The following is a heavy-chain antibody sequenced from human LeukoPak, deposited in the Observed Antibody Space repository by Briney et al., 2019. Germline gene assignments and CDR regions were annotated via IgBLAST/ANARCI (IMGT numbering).Heavy chain of an antibody. CDR2: IWYDGSNK. CDR1: GFTFSSYG. J-gene: IGHJ3*02. V-gene: IGHV3-33*01. D-gene: IGHD4-11*01. Sequence: GRSLRLSCAASGFTFSSYGMHWVRQAPGKGLEWVAIIWYDGSNKYYAASVKGRFTISRDNSKNTVYLQMNGLRAEDTAVYYCAREGGDYGNYDDAFDIWGQGTMVTVSS. CDR3: AREGGDYGNYDDAFDI.